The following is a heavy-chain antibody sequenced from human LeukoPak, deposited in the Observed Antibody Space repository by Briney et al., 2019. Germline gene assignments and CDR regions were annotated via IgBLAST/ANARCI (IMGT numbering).Heavy chain of an antibody. Sequence: GGSLRLSCAASGFTVSSNYMSWVRQAPGKGLEWVSVVYSGGSTYYADSVKGRFTISRDNSKNTLYLQMNSLRAEDTAVYYCVRGDYGDYTLFDYWGQGTLVTVSS. CDR1: GFTVSSNY. CDR3: VRGDYGDYTLFDY. V-gene: IGHV3-53*01. D-gene: IGHD4-17*01. J-gene: IGHJ4*02. CDR2: VYSGGST.